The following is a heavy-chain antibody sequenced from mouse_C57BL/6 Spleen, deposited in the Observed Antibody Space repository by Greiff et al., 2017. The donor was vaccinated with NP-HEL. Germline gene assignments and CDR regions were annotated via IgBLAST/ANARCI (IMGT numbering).Heavy chain of an antibody. J-gene: IGHJ4*01. CDR1: GYTFTSYW. Sequence: KQPGAELVMPGASVKLSCKASGYTFTSYWMHWVKQRPGQGLEWIGEIDPSDSYTNYNQKFKGKSTLTVDKSSSTAYMQLSSLTSEDSAVYYCASHYYGSSLYAMDYWGQGTSVTVSS. CDR3: ASHYYGSSLYAMDY. CDR2: IDPSDSYT. V-gene: IGHV1-69*01. D-gene: IGHD1-1*01.